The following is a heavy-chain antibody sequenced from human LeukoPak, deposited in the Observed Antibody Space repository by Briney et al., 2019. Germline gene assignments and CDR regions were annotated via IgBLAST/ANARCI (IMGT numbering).Heavy chain of an antibody. CDR2: IIPIFGKA. D-gene: IGHD6-6*01. CDR1: GGTFSSYA. V-gene: IGHV1-69*05. J-gene: IGHJ4*02. Sequence: ASVKVSCKASGGTFSSYAISWVRQAPGQGLEWMGGIIPIFGKANYAQKFQGRVTITTDESTSTAYMELSSLRSEDTAVYYCARAGGQYSSSSGFDYWGQGTLVTVSS. CDR3: ARAGGQYSSSSGFDY.